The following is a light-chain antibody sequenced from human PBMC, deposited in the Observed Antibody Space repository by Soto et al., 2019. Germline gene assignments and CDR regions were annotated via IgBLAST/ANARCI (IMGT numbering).Light chain of an antibody. CDR1: LSLVYSDGNTS. V-gene: IGKV2-30*01. J-gene: IGKJ5*01. CDR3: MQSTQLPPT. CDR2: EVS. Sequence: VVMTQTPLSLPVTLGQPASISCRSSLSLVYSDGNTSLNWFQQRPGQSPRRLIFEVSTRVSGVPDRFSGSGSGTDFTLEISRVETDDVGIYYYMQSTQLPPTFGQGTRLEIK.